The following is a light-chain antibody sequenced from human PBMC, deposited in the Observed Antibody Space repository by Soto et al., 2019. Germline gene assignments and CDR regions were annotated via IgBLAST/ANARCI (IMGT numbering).Light chain of an antibody. J-gene: IGKJ2*01. CDR3: QQYGGSSYT. CDR2: GAS. V-gene: IGKV3-20*01. Sequence: EIVLTQSPGALSLSPGERATLSCRASQSVSSNYLVWYQQKPGQAPRPLIYGASTRATGIRDRCSGSGSGTDFTLTISRLEPEDFAVYYCQQYGGSSYTFGQGNKREIK. CDR1: QSVSSNY.